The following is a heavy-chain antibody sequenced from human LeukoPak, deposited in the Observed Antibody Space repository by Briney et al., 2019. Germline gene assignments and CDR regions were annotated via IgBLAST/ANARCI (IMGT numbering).Heavy chain of an antibody. CDR2: IHHSGST. CDR3: ASAQKPVDGYNDGRGSPFDY. CDR1: GGSFSGYY. J-gene: IGHJ4*02. D-gene: IGHD5-24*01. V-gene: IGHV4-34*01. Sequence: SETLSLTCAVYGGSFSGYYWSWIRQPPGKGLEWIGEIHHSGSTNYNPSLKSRVTISVDTSKNQFSLKLSSVTAADTAVYYCASAQKPVDGYNDGRGSPFDYWAQGTLVTVSS.